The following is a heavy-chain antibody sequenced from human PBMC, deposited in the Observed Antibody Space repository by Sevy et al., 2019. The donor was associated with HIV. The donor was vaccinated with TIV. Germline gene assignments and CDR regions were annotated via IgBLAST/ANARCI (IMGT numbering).Heavy chain of an antibody. CDR1: GFTFSNYA. CDR2: INNGGST. J-gene: IGHJ4*02. D-gene: IGHD5-18*01. CDR3: ASGDTTMTTDLDY. Sequence: GGSLRLSCGASGFTFSNYAMSWVRQAPGKGPEWVSGINNGGSTYYADSVKGRFTISRDNSKKMVFLQMNILRAEDTAVYYCASGDTTMTTDLDYWGQGALVTVSS. V-gene: IGHV3-23*01.